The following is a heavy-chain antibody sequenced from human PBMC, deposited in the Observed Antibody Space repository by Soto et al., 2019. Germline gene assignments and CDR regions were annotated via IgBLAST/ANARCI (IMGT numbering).Heavy chain of an antibody. V-gene: IGHV4-59*01. J-gene: IGHJ4*02. CDR1: GGSISRYY. Sequence: QVQLQESGPRLVRPSETLSLTCTVSGGSISRYYWTWIRQAPGKGLECIGYIHYSGSTTYNPSLKSRVTMAVDTSKNQFSLRLTSVTRADTAVYYCARDSGWAYSLDYWGRGALVTVSS. CDR3: ARDSGWAYSLDY. CDR2: IHYSGST. D-gene: IGHD6-19*01.